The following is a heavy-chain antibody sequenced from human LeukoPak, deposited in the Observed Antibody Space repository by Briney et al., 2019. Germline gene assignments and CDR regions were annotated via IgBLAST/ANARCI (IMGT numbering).Heavy chain of an antibody. CDR1: GGSISDSREY. D-gene: IGHD2-15*01. CDR2: IYYSGGT. Sequence: SETLSLTCTVSGGSISDSREYWGWIRQPPGRGLEWIGSIYYSGGTYYNPSLKSRVTVSMDTSKTLFSLKLSSVTAADTAVYYCARVVAAYYYYYYGMDVWGQGTTVTVSS. V-gene: IGHV4-39*07. J-gene: IGHJ6*02. CDR3: ARVVAAYYYYYYGMDV.